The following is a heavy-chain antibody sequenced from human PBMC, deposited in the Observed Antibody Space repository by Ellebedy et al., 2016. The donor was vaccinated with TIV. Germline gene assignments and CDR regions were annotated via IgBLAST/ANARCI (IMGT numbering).Heavy chain of an antibody. Sequence: SETLSLXCSVSGASVRNSNDYWTWIRQPPGKQPEWIGNVFYTGSTNYSPSLKSRVSISLDTSNNQFFLRLRSVTAADTAVYYCARDLIPAAMAMDVWGQGTTVTVSS. J-gene: IGHJ6*02. V-gene: IGHV4-61*01. CDR3: ARDLIPAAMAMDV. D-gene: IGHD2-2*01. CDR2: VFYTGST. CDR1: GASVRNSNDY.